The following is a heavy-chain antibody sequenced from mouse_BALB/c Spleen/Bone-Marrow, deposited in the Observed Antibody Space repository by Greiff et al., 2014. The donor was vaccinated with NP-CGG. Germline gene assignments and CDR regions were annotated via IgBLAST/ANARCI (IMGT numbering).Heavy chain of an antibody. J-gene: IGHJ2*01. CDR2: ISYSGST. D-gene: IGHD2-4*01. Sequence: EVQLQQSGPGLVKPSQFLSLTCTVTGYSITSDYAWNWIRQFPGNKLEWMGYISYSGSTSYNPSLKSRISITRDTSKNQFFLQLNSVTTEDTATYYCARYDYDVGYFDYWGQGTTLTVSS. CDR1: GYSITSDYA. CDR3: ARYDYDVGYFDY. V-gene: IGHV3-2*02.